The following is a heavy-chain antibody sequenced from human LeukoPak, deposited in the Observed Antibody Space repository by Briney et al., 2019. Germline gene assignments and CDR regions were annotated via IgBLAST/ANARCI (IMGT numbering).Heavy chain of an antibody. CDR2: IRYDGSKK. D-gene: IGHD3-10*01. V-gene: IGHV3-30*02. Sequence: GGSLRLSCAASGFIFSSYGMHWVRQAPGKGLEWVAFIRYDGSKKYYADSVKGRFTISRDNSKNTLYLQMNSLRAEDTAVYYCATNILVRDIINWFDPWGQGTLVTVSS. CDR3: ATNILVRDIINWFDP. CDR1: GFIFSSYG. J-gene: IGHJ5*02.